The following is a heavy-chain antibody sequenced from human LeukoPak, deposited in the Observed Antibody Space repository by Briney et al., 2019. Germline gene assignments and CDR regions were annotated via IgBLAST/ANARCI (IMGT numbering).Heavy chain of an antibody. D-gene: IGHD6-13*01. V-gene: IGHV3-30-3*01. CDR3: ARDCYSSSRRTYYYGMDV. J-gene: IGHJ6*02. CDR2: ISYDGSNK. CDR1: GFTFSSYA. Sequence: GGSLRLSCAASGFTFSSYAMHWIRQAPGKGLEWVAVISYDGSNKYYADSVKGRFTISRDNSKNTLYLQMNSLRAEDTAVYYCARDCYSSSRRTYYYGMDVWGQGTTVTVS.